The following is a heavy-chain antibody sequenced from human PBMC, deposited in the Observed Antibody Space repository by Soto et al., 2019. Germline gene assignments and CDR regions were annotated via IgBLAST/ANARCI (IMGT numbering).Heavy chain of an antibody. V-gene: IGHV3-30*18. Sequence: QGQLVESGGGVVQPGRSLRLSCAASGFTFSSYGMHWVRQAPGKGLEWVAVISYDGSNKYYADSVKGRFTISRDNSKNTLYLQMNSLRAEDTAVYYCAKYTRGMDVWGQGTTVTVSS. J-gene: IGHJ6*02. D-gene: IGHD1-1*01. CDR2: ISYDGSNK. CDR3: AKYTRGMDV. CDR1: GFTFSSYG.